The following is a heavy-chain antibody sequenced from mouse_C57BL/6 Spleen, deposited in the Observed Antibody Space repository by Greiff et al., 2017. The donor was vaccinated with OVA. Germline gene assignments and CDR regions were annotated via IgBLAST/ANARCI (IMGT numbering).Heavy chain of an antibody. Sequence: EVHLVESGGGLVKPGGSLKLSCAASGFTFSSYAMSWVRQTPEKRLEWVATISDGGSYTYYPDNVKGRFTISRDNAKNKLYLQMSHLKSEDTAMYYCARKAPGSGYAMDYWGQGTSVTVSS. D-gene: IGHD1-1*02. V-gene: IGHV5-4*01. J-gene: IGHJ4*01. CDR3: ARKAPGSGYAMDY. CDR2: ISDGGSYT. CDR1: GFTFSSYA.